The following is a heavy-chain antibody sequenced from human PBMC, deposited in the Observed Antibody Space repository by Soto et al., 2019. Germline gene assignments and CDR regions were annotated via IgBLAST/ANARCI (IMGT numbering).Heavy chain of an antibody. J-gene: IGHJ6*02. CDR2: IIPIFGTA. CDR3: ASQQLGPSYYYGMDV. V-gene: IGHV1-69*05. D-gene: IGHD6-6*01. Sequence: QVQLVQSGAEVKKPGSSVKVSCKASGGTFSSYAISWVRQAPGQGLEWMGGIIPIFGTANYAQKFQGRVTXPXEXSSXTAYMELSSLRSEDTAVYYCASQQLGPSYYYGMDVWGQGTTVTVSS. CDR1: GGTFSSYA.